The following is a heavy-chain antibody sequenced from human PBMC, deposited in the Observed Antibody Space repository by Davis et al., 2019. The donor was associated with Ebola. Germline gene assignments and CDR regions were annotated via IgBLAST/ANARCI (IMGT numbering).Heavy chain of an antibody. V-gene: IGHV1-2*02. D-gene: IGHD3-22*01. J-gene: IGHJ4*02. Sequence: AASVTVSCKASGYSFTGYYMHWVRQAPGQGLEWMGWINPNSGGTNYAQKFQGRVTMTRDTSISTAYMELSRLRSDDTAVYYCAREEYYDSSGYGYWGQGTLVTVSS. CDR1: GYSFTGYY. CDR3: AREEYYDSSGYGY. CDR2: INPNSGGT.